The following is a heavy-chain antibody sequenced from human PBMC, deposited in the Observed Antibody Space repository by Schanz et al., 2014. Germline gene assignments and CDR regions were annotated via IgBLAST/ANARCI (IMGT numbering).Heavy chain of an antibody. Sequence: VQLVDSGGGLVKPGGSLRLSCAASGFTFSTHAMSWVRQAPGKGLEWVSYVSRSTPDIYYADSVKGRFTMSRDNAKNSVFLQMNSLRAEDTAVYYCAKGRFGELSAFDIWGQGTMVTVSS. CDR2: VSRSTPDI. J-gene: IGHJ3*02. D-gene: IGHD3-10*01. V-gene: IGHV3-21*04. CDR1: GFTFSTHA. CDR3: AKGRFGELSAFDI.